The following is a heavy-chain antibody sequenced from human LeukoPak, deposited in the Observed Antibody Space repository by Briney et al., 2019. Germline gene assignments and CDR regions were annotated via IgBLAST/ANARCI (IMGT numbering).Heavy chain of an antibody. CDR2: INPSGGST. V-gene: IGHV1-46*01. Sequence: ASVKVSCKASGYTFTSYYMHWVRQAPGQGLEWMGIINPSGGSTSYAQKFQGRVTMTTDTSTSTAYMELRSLRSDDTAVYYCARDAVTYYDFWSGYSYFQHWGQGTLVTVSS. CDR3: ARDAVTYYDFWSGYSYFQH. J-gene: IGHJ1*01. D-gene: IGHD3-3*01. CDR1: GYTFTSYY.